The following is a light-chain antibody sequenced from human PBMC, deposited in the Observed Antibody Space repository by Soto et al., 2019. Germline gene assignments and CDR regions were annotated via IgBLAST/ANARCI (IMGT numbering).Light chain of an antibody. CDR2: EAS. Sequence: QSALTQPPSVSGSPGQSVTISCTGTSTDFVSYNRVSWYQQPPGTAPKLIIYEASNRPSGVPDRFSGSKSGNTASLTISGLQAADEADYYCSLYTSSITRYVFGAGTKVTVL. CDR1: STDFVSYNR. CDR3: SLYTSSITRYV. J-gene: IGLJ1*01. V-gene: IGLV2-18*01.